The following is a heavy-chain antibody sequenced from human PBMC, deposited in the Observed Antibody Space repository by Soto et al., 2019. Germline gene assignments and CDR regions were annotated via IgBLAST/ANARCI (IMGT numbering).Heavy chain of an antibody. CDR3: AHRPAPHMNWFGP. CDR2: IYWNDNK. Sequence: QITLKAAGPTLVNPTQTLTLTCTFSGFSLTTTGVGVGWIRQPPRRAPEWLALIYWNDNKRYSPSLESRLTISKDASKNQVVLTMTAMDPVDTGTYYCAHRPAPHMNWFGPWCQGTLVIVSS. V-gene: IGHV2-5*01. CDR1: GFSLTTTGVG. D-gene: IGHD2-21*01. J-gene: IGHJ5*02.